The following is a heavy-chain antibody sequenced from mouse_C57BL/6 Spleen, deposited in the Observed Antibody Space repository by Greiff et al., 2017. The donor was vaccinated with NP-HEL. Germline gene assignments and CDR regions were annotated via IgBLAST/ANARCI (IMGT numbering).Heavy chain of an antibody. J-gene: IGHJ3*01. V-gene: IGHV14-1*01. CDR1: GFNIKDYY. Sequence: VQLQQSGAELVRPGASVKLSCTASGFNIKDYYMHWVKQRPEQGLEWIGRIDPEDGDTEYAPKFQGKATITADTSSNTAYLQLSSLTSEDTAVYYCTTDSNYAWFAYWGQGTLVTVSA. D-gene: IGHD2-5*01. CDR2: IDPEDGDT. CDR3: TTDSNYAWFAY.